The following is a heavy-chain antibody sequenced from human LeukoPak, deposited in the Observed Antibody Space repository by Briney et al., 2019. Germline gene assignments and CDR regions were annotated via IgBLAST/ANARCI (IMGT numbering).Heavy chain of an antibody. V-gene: IGHV3-48*03. Sequence: GGSLRLSCAASGFTFSSYEMNWVRQAPGKGLEWVSYISSSGTTIYYADSVKGRFTISRDNAKNSLYLQMNSLRVEDTAVYYCARDATTELGTVYMDVWGKGTTVTISS. CDR2: ISSSGTTI. J-gene: IGHJ6*03. CDR3: ARDATTELGTVYMDV. CDR1: GFTFSSYE. D-gene: IGHD4-17*01.